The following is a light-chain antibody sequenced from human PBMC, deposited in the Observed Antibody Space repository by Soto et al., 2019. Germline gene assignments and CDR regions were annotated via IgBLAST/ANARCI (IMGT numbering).Light chain of an antibody. CDR3: QQRRNWPET. Sequence: EIVLTQSPATLSLSPGARATLSCRASQSVGSHLAWYQQKPGQAPRLLIYDASYRATGVSPRFRGSGSETDFTLTISSLEPEDIGIYFCQQRRNWPETFGQGTKLQIK. CDR2: DAS. V-gene: IGKV3-11*01. J-gene: IGKJ2*01. CDR1: QSVGSH.